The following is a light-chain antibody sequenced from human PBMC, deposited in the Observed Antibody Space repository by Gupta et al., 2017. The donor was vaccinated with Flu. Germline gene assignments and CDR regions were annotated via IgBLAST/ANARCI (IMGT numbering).Light chain of an antibody. J-gene: IGLJ1*01. CDR2: KDS. V-gene: IGLV3-25*02. CDR3: QSADSSGNYV. Sequence: SYELTQPPSVSVSPGQTARITCSGDALSNQYAYWYQQRPGQAPVLVIYKDSARPSGIPARFSGSSSGTTVTLTISGAQTEDEADYHCQSADSSGNYVFGAGTKVTVL. CDR1: ALSNQY.